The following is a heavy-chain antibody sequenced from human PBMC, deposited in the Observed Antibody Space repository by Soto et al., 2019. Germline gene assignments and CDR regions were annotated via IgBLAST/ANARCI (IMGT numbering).Heavy chain of an antibody. CDR3: ARYQYLVPDVFNL. J-gene: IGHJ3*01. CDR2: ISGSGDTT. CDR1: GFTFSTYA. D-gene: IGHD2-2*01. Sequence: GGSLRLSCAASGFTFSTYAMSWVRQAPGKGLEWVSAISGSGDTTYYANSVKGRFTISRDNSKNTLSLQMNSLRAEDTALYYCARYQYLVPDVFNLWGQGTMVTVSS. V-gene: IGHV3-23*01.